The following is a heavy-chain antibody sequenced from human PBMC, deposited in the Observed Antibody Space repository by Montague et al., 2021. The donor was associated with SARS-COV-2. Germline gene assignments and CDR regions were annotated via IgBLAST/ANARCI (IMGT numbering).Heavy chain of an antibody. V-gene: IGHV4-61*01. CDR2: IYYSGST. CDR3: ARDPWRITIFGVVTRYGMDV. J-gene: IGHJ6*02. D-gene: IGHD3-3*01. CDR1: AGSVSSGSYY. Sequence: SETLSLTCTASAGSVSSGSYYWSWIREPPGKGLEWIGNIYYSGSTNYXRSVKSRVTISVDTSKNQFSLKLSSVTAADTAVYYCARDPWRITIFGVVTRYGMDVWGQGTPVTVSS.